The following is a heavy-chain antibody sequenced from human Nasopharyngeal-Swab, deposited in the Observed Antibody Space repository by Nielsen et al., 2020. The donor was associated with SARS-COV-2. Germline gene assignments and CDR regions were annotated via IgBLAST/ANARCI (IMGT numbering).Heavy chain of an antibody. CDR2: ISSSGSTI. D-gene: IGHD2/OR15-2a*01. V-gene: IGHV3-48*03. Sequence: GESLKISCAASGFTFSSYEMNWVRQAPGKGLEWVSYISSSGSTIYYADSVKGRFTISSDNAKNSLYLQRNSLRAEDTAVYYCARERSNFLLDFVYGMDVWGQGTTVTVSS. CDR3: ARERSNFLLDFVYGMDV. J-gene: IGHJ6*02. CDR1: GFTFSSYE.